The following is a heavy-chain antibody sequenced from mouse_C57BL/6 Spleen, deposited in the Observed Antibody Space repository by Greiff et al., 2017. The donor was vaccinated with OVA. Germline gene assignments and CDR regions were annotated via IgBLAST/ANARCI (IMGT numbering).Heavy chain of an antibody. Sequence: EVQRVESGGGLVKPGGSLKLSCAASGFTFSSYTMSWVRQTPEKRLEWVATISGGGGNTYYPDSVKGRFTISRDNAKNTLYLQMSSLRSEDTALYYCARWGAMDYWGQGTSVTVSS. V-gene: IGHV5-9*01. CDR3: ARWGAMDY. CDR2: ISGGGGNT. CDR1: GFTFSSYT. J-gene: IGHJ4*01.